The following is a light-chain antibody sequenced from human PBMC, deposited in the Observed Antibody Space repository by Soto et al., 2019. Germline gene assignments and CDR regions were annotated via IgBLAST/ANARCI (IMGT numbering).Light chain of an antibody. Sequence: QSVLTQPASVSGSPGQSITISCTGTSSDVGNYIFVSWYRQHPGKAPXXMIYDINNRPSGVSNRFSGSKSGNTASLTISGLQAEDEADYYCVSYTTSASYVFGTGTKVTVL. CDR1: SSDVGNYIF. CDR2: DIN. CDR3: VSYTTSASYV. V-gene: IGLV2-14*01. J-gene: IGLJ1*01.